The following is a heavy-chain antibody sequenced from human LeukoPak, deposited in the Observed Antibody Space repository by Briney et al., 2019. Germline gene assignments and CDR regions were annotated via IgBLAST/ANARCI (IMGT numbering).Heavy chain of an antibody. D-gene: IGHD2-15*01. J-gene: IGHJ6*02. V-gene: IGHV3-64D*09. CDR1: GFPFGSYA. CDR2: ISDSGGST. CDR3: VRGYSFGPYGMDV. Sequence: GGSLRLSCSASGFPFGSYAMHWVRQAPGKGLEYVSAISDSGGSTYYADSVKGRFTISRDNSKNTLYLQMSSLRAEDTAVYFCVRGYSFGPYGMDVWGQGTTVTVSS.